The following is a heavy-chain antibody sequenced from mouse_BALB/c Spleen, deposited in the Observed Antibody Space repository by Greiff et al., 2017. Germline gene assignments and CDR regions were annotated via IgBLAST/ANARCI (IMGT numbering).Heavy chain of an antibody. D-gene: IGHD4-1*01. Sequence: EVNVVESGGGLVQPRGSLRLSCATSGFTFSDFYMEWVRQPPGKRLEWIAASRNKANDYTTEYSASVKGRFIVSRDTSQSILYLQMNALRAEDTAIYYCARELGREYYYAMDYWGQGTSVTVSS. V-gene: IGHV7-1*02. CDR2: SRNKANDYTT. J-gene: IGHJ4*01. CDR3: ARELGREYYYAMDY. CDR1: GFTFSDFY.